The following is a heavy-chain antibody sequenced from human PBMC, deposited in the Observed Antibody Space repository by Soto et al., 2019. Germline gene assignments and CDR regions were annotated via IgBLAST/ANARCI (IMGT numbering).Heavy chain of an antibody. CDR2: INQSGTT. CDR3: ARGYDSSGYYDL. Sequence: SDPLSLTCAVNGGSFREYYWSWLRQPPGKGLEWIGEINQSGTTHYHPSLKMRINISIDTSKNQFSLKLSSVTAADTAVYYCARGYDSSGYYDLWGRGTLVAVYS. J-gene: IGHJ2*01. V-gene: IGHV4-34*01. D-gene: IGHD3-22*01. CDR1: GGSFREYY.